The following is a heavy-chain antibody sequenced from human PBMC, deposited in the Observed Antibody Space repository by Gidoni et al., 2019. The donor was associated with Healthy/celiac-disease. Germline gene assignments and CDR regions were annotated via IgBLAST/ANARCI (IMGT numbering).Heavy chain of an antibody. CDR3: ARDGLGYYYGSGSYSDY. Sequence: EVQLVESGGGLVKPGGSLRLSCAASGFTFGSYSMNWVRQAPGKGLEWVSSISSSSSYIYYADSVKGRFTISRDNAKNSLYLQMNSLRAEDTAVYYCARDGLGYYYGSGSYSDYWGQGTLVTVSS. V-gene: IGHV3-21*01. D-gene: IGHD3-10*01. CDR2: ISSSSSYI. J-gene: IGHJ4*02. CDR1: GFTFGSYS.